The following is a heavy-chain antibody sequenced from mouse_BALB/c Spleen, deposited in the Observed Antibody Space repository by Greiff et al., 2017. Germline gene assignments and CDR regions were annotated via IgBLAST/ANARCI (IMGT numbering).Heavy chain of an antibody. J-gene: IGHJ2*01. Sequence: EVQGVESGGGLVKPGGSLKLSCAASGFTFSSYAMSWVRQTPEKRLEWVATISSGGSYTYYPDSVKGRFTISRDNAKNTLYLQMSSLRSEDTAMYYCARHLTTAHYFDYWGQGTTLTVSS. CDR3: ARHLTTAHYFDY. CDR1: GFTFSSYA. V-gene: IGHV5-9-3*01. D-gene: IGHD1-2*01. CDR2: ISSGGSYT.